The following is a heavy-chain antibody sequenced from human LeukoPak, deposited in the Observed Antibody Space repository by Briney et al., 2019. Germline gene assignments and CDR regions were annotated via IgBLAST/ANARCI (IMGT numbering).Heavy chain of an antibody. J-gene: IGHJ4*02. CDR3: ASAAESAVDPYDY. V-gene: IGHV3-21*01. CDR1: GFTFSTSY. D-gene: IGHD6-19*01. CDR2: ISSSSSYI. Sequence: GGSLRLSCAASGFTFSTSYMNWVRQAPGKGLEWVSSISSSSSYIYYADSVKGRFTISRDNAKNSLYLQMNSLRAEDTAVYYCASAAESAVDPYDYWGQGTLVTVSS.